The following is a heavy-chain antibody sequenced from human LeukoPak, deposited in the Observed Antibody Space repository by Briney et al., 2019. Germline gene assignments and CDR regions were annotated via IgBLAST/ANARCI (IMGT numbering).Heavy chain of an antibody. CDR1: EYIVINDG. CDR3: ARLQFGGSTSRYYYYYMDF. D-gene: IGHD5-24*01. CDR2: ISVYNGNT. Sequence: ASVKVSCQGSEYIVINDGITWVRRAPGQEIKWMGWISVYNGNTDYAQKLQGRVTMTTDTSTSTVYMELRSLRSDDTAVYYCARLQFGGSTSRYYYYYMDFWGEGTTVTVSS. J-gene: IGHJ6*03. V-gene: IGHV1-18*01.